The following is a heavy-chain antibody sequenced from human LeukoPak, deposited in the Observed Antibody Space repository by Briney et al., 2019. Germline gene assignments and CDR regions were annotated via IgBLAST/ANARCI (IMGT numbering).Heavy chain of an antibody. D-gene: IGHD3-10*01. CDR3: ARGRVWFGNLHYFDY. CDR2: IYYSGST. CDR1: GGSISSGDYY. V-gene: IGHV4-30-4*01. Sequence: PSETLSLTCTVSGGSISSGDYYWSWIRQPPGKGLEWIGYIYYSGSTYYNPSLKSRLTISVDTSKNQISLRLNSVTATDTAVYFCARGRVWFGNLHYFDYWGQGILVTVSS. J-gene: IGHJ4*02.